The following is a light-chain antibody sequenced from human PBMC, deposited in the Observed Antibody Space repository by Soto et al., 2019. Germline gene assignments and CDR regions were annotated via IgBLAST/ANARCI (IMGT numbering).Light chain of an antibody. V-gene: IGKV3-20*01. J-gene: IGKJ4*01. CDR2: GAS. CDR1: QPIGSRN. CDR3: HQYGSSRLT. Sequence: DTVLTQSPGTVSLSPGERATLSCRASQPIGSRNLAWYQQKPRHAPRLLIYGASKRDTGLPDKFSGSGSGTDFTLTISRLEPEDFAVYDCHQYGSSRLTFGGGTKVEMK.